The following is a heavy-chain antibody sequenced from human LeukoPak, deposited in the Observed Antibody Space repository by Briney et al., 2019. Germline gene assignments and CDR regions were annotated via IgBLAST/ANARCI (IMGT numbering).Heavy chain of an antibody. D-gene: IGHD6-13*01. J-gene: IGHJ4*02. CDR3: ARVLIAAAGIPTNFDY. V-gene: IGHV1-18*01. CDR2: ISTYNGNT. CDR1: GYTFTSYG. Sequence: GASVKVSCKASGYTFTSYGISWVRQAPGQGLEWMGWISTYNGNTNYAQKLQGRVTMTTDTSTSIAYMELRSLRSDDTAVYYCARVLIAAAGIPTNFDYWGQGTLVTVSS.